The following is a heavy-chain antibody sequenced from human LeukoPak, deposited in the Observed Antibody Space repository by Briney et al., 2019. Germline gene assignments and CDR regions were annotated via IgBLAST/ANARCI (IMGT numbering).Heavy chain of an antibody. CDR1: GFTFSSHE. CDR3: ARDVWFDP. Sequence: PGGSLRLSCAASGFTFSSHEMNWVRQPPGKGLEWVSSISSGGSSIYYADSVKGRFTVSRDNAKNSLYLQMNSLRAEDTALYYCARDVWFDPWGQGTLVTVSS. CDR2: ISSGGSSI. V-gene: IGHV3-48*03. J-gene: IGHJ5*02.